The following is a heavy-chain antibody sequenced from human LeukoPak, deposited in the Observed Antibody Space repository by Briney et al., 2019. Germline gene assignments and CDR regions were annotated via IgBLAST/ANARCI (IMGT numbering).Heavy chain of an antibody. V-gene: IGHV3-21*01. J-gene: IGHJ4*02. CDR1: GFTFSSYS. CDR2: ISSSSSYI. Sequence: GGSLRLSCAASGFTFSSYSMNWVRQAPGKGLEWVSSISSSSSYIYYADSVKGRFTISRDNAKNSLYLQMDSLRAEDTAVYYCARARPRGWYFEYWGQGTLVTVSS. CDR3: ARARPRGWYFEY. D-gene: IGHD6-19*01.